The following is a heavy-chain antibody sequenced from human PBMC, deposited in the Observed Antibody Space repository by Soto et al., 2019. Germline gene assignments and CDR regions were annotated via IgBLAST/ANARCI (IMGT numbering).Heavy chain of an antibody. Sequence: SVKVSCKASGGTFSSYAISWVRQAPGQGLEWMGRIIPILGIANYAQKFQGRVTITADKSTSTAYMELSSLRSEDTAVYYCASRYCSSTSCQTLFDYWGQGTLVTVSS. CDR3: ASRYCSSTSCQTLFDY. V-gene: IGHV1-69*04. CDR1: GGTFSSYA. D-gene: IGHD2-2*01. J-gene: IGHJ4*02. CDR2: IIPILGIA.